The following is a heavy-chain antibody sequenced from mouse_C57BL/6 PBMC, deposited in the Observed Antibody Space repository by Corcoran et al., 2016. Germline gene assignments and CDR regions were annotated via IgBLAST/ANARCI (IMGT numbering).Heavy chain of an antibody. CDR1: GYTFTDYN. CDR2: INPNNGGT. D-gene: IGHD1-1*01. V-gene: IGHV1-18*01. J-gene: IGHJ4*01. Sequence: EVQLQQSGPELVKPGASVKIPCKASGYTFTDYNMDWVKQSHGKSLEWIGDINPNNGGTIYNQKFKGKATLTVDKSSSTAYMELHSLTSEDTAVYYCARSGVYYYGSSYELYAMDYWGQGTSVTVSS. CDR3: ARSGVYYYGSSYELYAMDY.